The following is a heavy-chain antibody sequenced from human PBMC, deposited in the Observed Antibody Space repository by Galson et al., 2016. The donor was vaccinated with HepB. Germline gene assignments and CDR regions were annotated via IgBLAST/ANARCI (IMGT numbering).Heavy chain of an antibody. V-gene: IGHV3-33*02. Sequence: SLRLSCAASGIAFRNFGMHWVRQAPGKGLEWVAVIWYDGSETYYADSAKGRFTISRDNSRNTLVLQMNSLRVEDTAVYYCATGYYEVLTGLTPWYYFDSWGQGTLVTVSS. CDR2: IWYDGSET. CDR3: ATGYYEVLTGLTPWYYFDS. J-gene: IGHJ4*02. D-gene: IGHD3-9*01. CDR1: GIAFRNFG.